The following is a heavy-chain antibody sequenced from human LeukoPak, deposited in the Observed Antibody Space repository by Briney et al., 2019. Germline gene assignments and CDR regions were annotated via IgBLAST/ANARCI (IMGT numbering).Heavy chain of an antibody. V-gene: IGHV3-23*01. CDR3: AKGGRYGDYVLFDY. Sequence: GGSLRLSCAASGFTFSSYAMGWVRQAPGKGLEWVSAISGSGGSTYYADSVKGRFTISRDNSKNTLYLQMNSLRAEDTAVYYCAKGGRYGDYVLFDYWGQGTLVTVSS. D-gene: IGHD4-17*01. J-gene: IGHJ4*02. CDR2: ISGSGGST. CDR1: GFTFSSYA.